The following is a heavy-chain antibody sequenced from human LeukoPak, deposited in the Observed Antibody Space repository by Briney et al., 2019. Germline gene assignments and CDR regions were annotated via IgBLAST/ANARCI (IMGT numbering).Heavy chain of an antibody. V-gene: IGHV3-21*01. CDR3: ARADTAMAYYYYYYMDV. J-gene: IGHJ6*03. Sequence: GGSLRLSCAAPGFTFSSYSMNWVRQAPGKGLEWVSSISGTSTSIYYADSVKGRFTISRDNAKNSLYLQMNSLRAEDTAVYYCARADTAMAYYYYYYMDVWGKGTTVTVSS. CDR1: GFTFSSYS. D-gene: IGHD5-18*01. CDR2: ISGTSTSI.